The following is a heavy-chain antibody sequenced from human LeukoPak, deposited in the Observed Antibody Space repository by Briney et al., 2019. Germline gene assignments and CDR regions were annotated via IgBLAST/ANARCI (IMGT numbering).Heavy chain of an antibody. CDR3: ARGRGDYSNYRFERSYWYFDL. Sequence: SETLSLTCTVSGDSLTSSDFFWGWIRQSPGRGLESIGVISHSGSTFYNESLRSRVTISVDTSRRQLALKLRSVTAADTAVYYCARGRGDYSNYRFERSYWYFDLWGRGTLVTVSS. CDR1: GDSLTSSDFF. V-gene: IGHV4-39*01. D-gene: IGHD4-11*01. J-gene: IGHJ2*01. CDR2: ISHSGST.